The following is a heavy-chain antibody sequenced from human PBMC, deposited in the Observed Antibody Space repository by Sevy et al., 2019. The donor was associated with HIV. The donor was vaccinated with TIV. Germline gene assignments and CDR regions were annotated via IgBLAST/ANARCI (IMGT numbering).Heavy chain of an antibody. D-gene: IGHD6-19*01. CDR3: ARVDTSGGRAFDY. CDR2: IYHSGNT. V-gene: IGHV4-4*02. CDR1: GDSIIGTNW. Sequence: SETLSLTCAISGDSIIGTNWWSWVRQSPAKGLEWIGDIYHSGNTKNNPSLESRVTILVDKSKNQFSLKLNSVTAADTAVYYCARVDTSGGRAFDYWGQGTLVTVSS. J-gene: IGHJ4*02.